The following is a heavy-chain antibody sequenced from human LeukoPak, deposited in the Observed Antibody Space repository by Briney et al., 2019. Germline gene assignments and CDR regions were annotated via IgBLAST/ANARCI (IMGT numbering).Heavy chain of an antibody. V-gene: IGHV3-7*03. CDR2: IKQDGSEK. CDR3: AKAAYYDFWSGNFDY. Sequence: GGSLRLSCAASGFTFSSYWMSWVRQAPGKGLEWVANIKQDGSEKYYVDSVKGRFTISRDNAKNSLYLQMNSLRAEDMALYYCAKAAYYDFWSGNFDYWGQGTLVTVSS. D-gene: IGHD3-3*01. CDR1: GFTFSSYW. J-gene: IGHJ4*02.